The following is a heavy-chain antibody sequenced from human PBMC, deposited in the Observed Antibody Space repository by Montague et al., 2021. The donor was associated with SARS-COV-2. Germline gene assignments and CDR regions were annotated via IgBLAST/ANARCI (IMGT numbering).Heavy chain of an antibody. D-gene: IGHD3-16*02. J-gene: IGHJ3*02. CDR2: ISTSAYTT. V-gene: IGHV3-48*03. Sequence: SLRLSCAASGFTFSNYDMNWVRQAPGKGPEWISYISTSAYTTSYAGSVKGRFTISRDNGKNSLYLQMNSLRVEDTAVYYCTGDYRGIVGDGLEIWGQGTKVTISS. CDR1: GFTFSNYD. CDR3: TGDYRGIVGDGLEI.